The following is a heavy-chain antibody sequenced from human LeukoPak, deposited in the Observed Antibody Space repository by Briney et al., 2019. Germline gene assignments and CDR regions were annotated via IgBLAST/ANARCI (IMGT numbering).Heavy chain of an antibody. D-gene: IGHD3-22*01. J-gene: IGHJ4*02. V-gene: IGHV4-4*07. CDR2: IYTSGTT. Sequence: SETLSLTCTVSGGSISNYYWSWIRQPAGKGLEWIGRIYTSGTTHYNPSLKSRVTMSVDTSKNQFSLDLSSVTAADTAVYYCARDQGYYYDSSGYYHFDYWGQGTLVTVSS. CDR3: ARDQGYYYDSSGYYHFDY. CDR1: GGSISNYY.